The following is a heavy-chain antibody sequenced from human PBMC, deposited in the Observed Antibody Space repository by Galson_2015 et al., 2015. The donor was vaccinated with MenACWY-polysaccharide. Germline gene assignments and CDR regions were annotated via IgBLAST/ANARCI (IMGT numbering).Heavy chain of an antibody. D-gene: IGHD1-26*01. CDR3: VRAGGSYYVWILEFDF. V-gene: IGHV1-18*01. CDR1: GYTFTNYG. Sequence: SVKVSCKASGYTFTNYGISWVRQAPGHGLEWMGWISAYTNNTKYAQKLQGRVTMTTDTSTRTAYMELRSLRSDDTAVYFCVRAGGSYYVWILEFDFWGQGTLVTVSS. J-gene: IGHJ4*02. CDR2: ISAYTNNT.